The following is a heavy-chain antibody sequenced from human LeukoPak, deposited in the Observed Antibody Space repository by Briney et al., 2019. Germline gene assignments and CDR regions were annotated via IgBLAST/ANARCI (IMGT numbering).Heavy chain of an antibody. CDR3: ARDRSSGTFDSFGI. D-gene: IGHD1-26*01. CDR2: IIPMFGTA. Sequence: PGGSLRLSCAASGGTFSSYAISWVRQAPGQGLEWMGGIIPMFGTANYAQKFQGRVTITADDSTNTAYMELRSLTSEDTAMYYCARDRSSGTFDSFGIWGPGTMVIVSS. V-gene: IGHV1-69*01. CDR1: GGTFSSYA. J-gene: IGHJ3*02.